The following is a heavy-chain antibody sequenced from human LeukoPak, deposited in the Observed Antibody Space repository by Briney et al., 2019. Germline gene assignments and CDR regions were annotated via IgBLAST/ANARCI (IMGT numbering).Heavy chain of an antibody. D-gene: IGHD2/OR15-2a*01. Sequence: SETLSLTCTVSGGSISGGSYYWSWIRQPPGKGLEWIGYIYYSGRTKYTLSLKSRVTISVDTSKNQLSLKLSALTAADTAVYYCARGEYGLFDYWGQGTLVTVSS. CDR1: GGSISGGSYY. CDR3: ARGEYGLFDY. V-gene: IGHV4-61*01. CDR2: IYYSGRT. J-gene: IGHJ4*02.